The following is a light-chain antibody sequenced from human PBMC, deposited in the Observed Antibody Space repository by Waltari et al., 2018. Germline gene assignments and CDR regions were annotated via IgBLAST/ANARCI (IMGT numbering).Light chain of an antibody. V-gene: IGKV3-15*01. J-gene: IGKJ1*01. CDR2: GAS. CDR3: QQYNNWPLL. Sequence: EIVMTQSPATLSVSPGERATLSCRASQSISSNLAWYQQKPGQAPRLLCYGASIRATGIPARFSGSRSGTEFTLTINSMQSEDFAVYYCQQYNNWPLLFGQGTKVEIK. CDR1: QSISSN.